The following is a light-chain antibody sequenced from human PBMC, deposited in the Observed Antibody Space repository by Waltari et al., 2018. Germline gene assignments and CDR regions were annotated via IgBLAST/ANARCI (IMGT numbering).Light chain of an antibody. Sequence: LLTQSPVSLSASVGDTVTLTCRASEDVRSYLAWVQQKPGRAPNLLIFGVSTLQSGVPSRFSGAGYGTDFTLTISGLQPEDSATYYCQHLVRYPLSFGGGTKVEIQ. CDR2: GVS. V-gene: IGKV1-9*01. CDR3: QHLVRYPLS. CDR1: EDVRSY. J-gene: IGKJ4*01.